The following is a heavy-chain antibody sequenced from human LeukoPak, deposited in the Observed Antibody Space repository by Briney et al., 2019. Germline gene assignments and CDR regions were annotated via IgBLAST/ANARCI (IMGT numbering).Heavy chain of an antibody. CDR1: GGSIGSYY. Sequence: SETLSLTCTVSGGSIGSYYWSWIRQPPGKGLEWIGYIYTSGSTNYNPSLKSRVTISVDTSKNQFSLKLSSVTAADTAVYYCARPWGAGAFDIWGQGTMVTVSS. CDR3: ARPWGAGAFDI. D-gene: IGHD3-16*01. V-gene: IGHV4-4*09. CDR2: IYTSGST. J-gene: IGHJ3*02.